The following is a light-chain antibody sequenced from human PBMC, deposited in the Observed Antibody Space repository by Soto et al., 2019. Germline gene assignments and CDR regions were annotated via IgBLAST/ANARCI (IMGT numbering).Light chain of an antibody. CDR2: RNN. Sequence: QSVLTQPPSASGTPGQRVTISCSGSSSNIGSNYVCWYQQLPGTGPKLLIYRNNQRPSGVPDRFSGSKSGTSASLAISGLRSPDEADYYCAAWDDSLSGHVVFGRGTKLTVL. CDR1: SSNIGSNY. CDR3: AAWDDSLSGHVV. V-gene: IGLV1-47*01. J-gene: IGLJ2*01.